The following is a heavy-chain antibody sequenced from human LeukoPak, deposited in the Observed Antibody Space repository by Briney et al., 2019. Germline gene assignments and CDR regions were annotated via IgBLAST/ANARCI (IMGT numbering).Heavy chain of an antibody. J-gene: IGHJ4*02. V-gene: IGHV3-23*01. CDR3: AVMHRYYDGSGYWVQ. CDR1: GFTFGSYA. Sequence: GGSLRPSFAASGFTFGSYAMSWVRQPPGKGLEWVSGISTSGGTTSYAESVKGGFTVSRDNPRNTLYMEMNTLKEEDTAVYYCAVMHRYYDGSGYWVQWGQGTLVTVSS. CDR2: ISTSGGTT. D-gene: IGHD3-22*01.